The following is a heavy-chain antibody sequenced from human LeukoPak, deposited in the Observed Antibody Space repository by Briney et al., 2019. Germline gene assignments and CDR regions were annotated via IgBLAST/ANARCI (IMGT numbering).Heavy chain of an antibody. CDR3: ATHGYSELRYFDWSTNE. D-gene: IGHD3-9*01. CDR1: GFTFSSYS. Sequence: GGSLRLSFAASGFTFSSYSMNWVRQAPGKGRGWVSSISSSSSYIYYADSVKGRFTISRDNAKKSLYQQMDSLRAEDTAVYYCATHGYSELRYFDWSTNEWGQGTLVTVSS. J-gene: IGHJ4*02. CDR2: ISSSSSYI. V-gene: IGHV3-21*01.